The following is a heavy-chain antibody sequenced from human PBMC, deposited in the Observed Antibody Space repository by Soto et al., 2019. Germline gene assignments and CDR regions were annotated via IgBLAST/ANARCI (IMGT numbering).Heavy chain of an antibody. V-gene: IGHV3-48*01. D-gene: IGHD7-27*01. J-gene: IGHJ3*02. Sequence: GESLKISCAASGFTFSSYSMNWVRQAPGKGLEWVSYISSSSSTIYYADSVKGRFTISRDNAKNSLYLQMNSLRVEDTAVYYCARVSGDLGNDAFDIWGQGTMVTVSS. CDR2: ISSSSSTI. CDR1: GFTFSSYS. CDR3: ARVSGDLGNDAFDI.